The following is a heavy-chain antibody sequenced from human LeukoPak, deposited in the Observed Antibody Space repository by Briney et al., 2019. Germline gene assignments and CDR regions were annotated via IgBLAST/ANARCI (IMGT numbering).Heavy chain of an antibody. CDR2: LRSNSDGGTI. CDR3: ATDSYDTT. V-gene: IGHV3-15*07. Sequence: GGSLRLSCAASGFTFSSYSMNWVRQAPGKGLEWVGRLRSNSDGGTIDYAAPVKGRFALSRDDSKNTLYLQMNSLQTEDTAVYYCATDSYDTTWGQGTLVTVSS. D-gene: IGHD3-22*01. J-gene: IGHJ5*02. CDR1: GFTFSSYS.